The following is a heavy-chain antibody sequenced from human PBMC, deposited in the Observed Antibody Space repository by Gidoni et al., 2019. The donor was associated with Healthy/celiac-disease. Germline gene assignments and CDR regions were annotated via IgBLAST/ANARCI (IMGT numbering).Heavy chain of an antibody. D-gene: IGHD6-13*01. CDR1: GYTFTGHY. J-gene: IGHJ6*02. Sequence: QVQLVQSGAEVKKPGASVKVSCKASGYTFTGHYMHWVRQAPGQGLEWMGWINPNSGGTNYAQKFQGRVTMTRDTSISTAYMELSRLRSDDTAVYYCARDHEQQLVLYYYYGMDVWGQGTTVTVSS. CDR2: INPNSGGT. V-gene: IGHV1-2*02. CDR3: ARDHEQQLVLYYYYGMDV.